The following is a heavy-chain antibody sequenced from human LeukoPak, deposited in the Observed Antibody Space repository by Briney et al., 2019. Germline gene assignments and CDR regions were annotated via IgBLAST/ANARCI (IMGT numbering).Heavy chain of an antibody. D-gene: IGHD1-7*01. CDR2: ISSSGSNI. V-gene: IGHV3-11*01. CDR3: ARVTLELRLYYYYYMDV. J-gene: IGHJ6*03. CDR1: GFTFSDYY. Sequence: PGGSLRLSCAASGFTFSDYYMSWIRQAPGKGLEWVSYISSSGSNIYCADSVKGRFTISRDNAKNSLYLQMNSLRAEDTAVYYCARVTLELRLYYYYYMDVWGKGTTVTVSS.